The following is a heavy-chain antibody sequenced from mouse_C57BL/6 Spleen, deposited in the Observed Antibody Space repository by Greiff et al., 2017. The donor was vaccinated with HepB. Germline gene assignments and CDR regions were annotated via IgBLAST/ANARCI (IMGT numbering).Heavy chain of an antibody. V-gene: IGHV1-54*01. J-gene: IGHJ2*01. D-gene: IGHD2-12*01. CDR1: GYAFTNYL. CDR3: ARSRDPYEDY. Sequence: VKLQESGAELVRPGTSVKVSCKASGYAFTNYLIEWVKQRPGQGLEWIGVINPGSGGTNYNEKFKGKATLTADKSSSTAYMQLSSLTSEDSAVYFCARSRDPYEDYWGQGTTLTVSS. CDR2: INPGSGGT.